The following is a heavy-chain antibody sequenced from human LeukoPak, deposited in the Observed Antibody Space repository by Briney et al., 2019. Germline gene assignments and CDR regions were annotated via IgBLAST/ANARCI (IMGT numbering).Heavy chain of an antibody. D-gene: IGHD5-18*01. V-gene: IGHV3-48*03. Sequence: GGSLRLSCAASGFTFSSYEMNWVRQAPGKGLEWVSYISSRGSTIYYADSVKGRFTISRDNAKNSLYLQMNSLRAEDTAVYYCARDGGQLWRSSYYSMDVWGQGTTVTVSS. CDR2: ISSRGSTI. CDR3: ARDGGQLWRSSYYSMDV. J-gene: IGHJ6*02. CDR1: GFTFSSYE.